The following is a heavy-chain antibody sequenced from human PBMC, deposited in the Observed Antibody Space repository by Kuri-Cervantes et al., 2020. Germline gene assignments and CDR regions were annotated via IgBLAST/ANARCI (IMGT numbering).Heavy chain of an antibody. J-gene: IGHJ3*02. CDR1: GGSFSGYY. D-gene: IGHD3-9*01. V-gene: IGHV4-34*01. Sequence: SETLSLTCAVYGGSFSGYYWSWIRQPPGKGLEWIGEINHSGSTNYNPSLKSRVTISVDRSKNQFSLKLSSVTAADTAVYYCARLKLRYFDWSTTGGGAFDIWGQGTMVTVSS. CDR3: ARLKLRYFDWSTTGGGAFDI. CDR2: INHSGST.